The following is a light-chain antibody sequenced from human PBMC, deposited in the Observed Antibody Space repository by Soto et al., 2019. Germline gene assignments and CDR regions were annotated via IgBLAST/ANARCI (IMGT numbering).Light chain of an antibody. CDR2: DTS. CDR3: QQYSNWPPIT. J-gene: IGKJ5*01. Sequence: EIVLTQSPGTLSLSPGEGATLSCRASQSVSSRYLAWYQQKPGQAPRLLIYDTSTRATGIPARFSGSGSGTEFTLTISSLQSEDFAVYYCQQYSNWPPITFGQGTRLEIK. CDR1: QSVSSRY. V-gene: IGKV3-15*01.